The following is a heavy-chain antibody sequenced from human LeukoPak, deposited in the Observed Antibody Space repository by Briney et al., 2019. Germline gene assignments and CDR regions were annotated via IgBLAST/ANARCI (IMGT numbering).Heavy chain of an antibody. V-gene: IGHV1-69*13. CDR2: IIPMFGTA. J-gene: IGHJ3*02. Sequence: VKVSCKASGGTFSSYAISWVRQAHGQGLEGMGGIIPMFGTANYAQKFQGRVTITADESTSTAYMELSSLRSEDTAVYYCARVQVGATDAFDIWGQGTMVTVSS. D-gene: IGHD1-26*01. CDR3: ARVQVGATDAFDI. CDR1: GGTFSSYA.